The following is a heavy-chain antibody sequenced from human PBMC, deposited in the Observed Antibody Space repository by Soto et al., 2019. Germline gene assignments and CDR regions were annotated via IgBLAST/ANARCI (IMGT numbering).Heavy chain of an antibody. Sequence: QVQLVQSGAEEKKPGASVKVSCKASGYTFTNNVMHWVRQAPGQRLEWMGWISADNGNTKYSQKFQGRVTITRDTSSNTAHMELSSLRSECTSVYYCAILDKGTISDCWCQGTLVTVSS. J-gene: IGHJ4*02. CDR3: AILDKGTISDC. CDR1: GYTFTNNV. D-gene: IGHD1-1*01. CDR2: ISADNGNT. V-gene: IGHV1-3*05.